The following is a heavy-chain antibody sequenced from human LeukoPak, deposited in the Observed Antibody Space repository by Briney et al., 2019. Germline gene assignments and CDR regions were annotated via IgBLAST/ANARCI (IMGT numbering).Heavy chain of an antibody. CDR3: AKIGSAANTVY. V-gene: IGHV3-23*01. Sequence: GGSLRLSCAASGFTFSTYDMTWVRQAPGKGLEWVSSISGSGRNTYHADSVKGRFTISRDNFRNTLYLQMNSLRAEDAAVYYCAKIGSAANTVYWGQGTLVIVSS. J-gene: IGHJ4*02. CDR1: GFTFSTYD. D-gene: IGHD1-26*01. CDR2: ISGSGRNT.